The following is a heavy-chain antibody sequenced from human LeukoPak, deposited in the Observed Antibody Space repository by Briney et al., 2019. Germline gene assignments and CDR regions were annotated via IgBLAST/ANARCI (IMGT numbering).Heavy chain of an antibody. CDR2: ISTYNGDT. Sequence: GASVKVSCKSSGYSFKKYAISWVRQAPGQGLEWMGWISTYNGDTNYAQNFQGGVTMATDTSTSTAFMELRSLRSDDTAVYYCTRDPSNTSGRYIYFDYWGQGTPVTVSP. CDR1: GYSFKKYA. CDR3: TRDPSNTSGRYIYFDY. J-gene: IGHJ4*02. V-gene: IGHV1-18*01. D-gene: IGHD6-19*01.